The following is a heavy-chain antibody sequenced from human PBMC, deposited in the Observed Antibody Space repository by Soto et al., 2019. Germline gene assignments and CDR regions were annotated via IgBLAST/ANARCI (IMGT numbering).Heavy chain of an antibody. V-gene: IGHV4-31*01. Sequence: QVLLQQSGPGLVKPSQTLCLTCTVSGGSITRDNYYWSWIRQYPGKGLEWIGYIYYSGTTYYNPSLNSPVIISVDPSKNQFSLKLTSVTVADTVIYYCARYCSSTDCYRKGLDVWGQGTAVTVSS. CDR3: ARYCSSTDCYRKGLDV. J-gene: IGHJ6*02. CDR1: GGSITRDNYY. D-gene: IGHD2-2*01. CDR2: IYYSGTT.